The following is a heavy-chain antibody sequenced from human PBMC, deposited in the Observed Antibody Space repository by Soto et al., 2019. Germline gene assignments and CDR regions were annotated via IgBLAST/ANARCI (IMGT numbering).Heavy chain of an antibody. Sequence: SETLSLTCSVSGGTISGYYWAWIRQPAGKGLEWIGRIYSSGNTKYNPSLQSRVTMSLDTSNNQFSLRLTSVTAADTAVYYCARGQRFSDWFDPWAREPWSPSP. CDR2: IYSSGNT. V-gene: IGHV4-4*07. CDR1: GGTISGYY. D-gene: IGHD3-3*01. CDR3: ARGQRFSDWFDP. J-gene: IGHJ5*02.